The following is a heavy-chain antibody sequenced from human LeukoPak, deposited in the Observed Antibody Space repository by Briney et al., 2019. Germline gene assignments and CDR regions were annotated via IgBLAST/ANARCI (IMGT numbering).Heavy chain of an antibody. V-gene: IGHV3-74*01. J-gene: IGHJ4*02. CDR3: ARGYSGSYRVDY. CDR1: GFTFSRYW. D-gene: IGHD1-26*01. CDR2: INSDGNST. Sequence: GGSLRLSCAASGFTFSRYWVHWVRQVPGKGLVWVSRINSDGNSTTYADSVKGRFTISRDNAKNTLYLQMNSLRAEDTAVYYCARGYSGSYRVDYWGQGTLVTVSS.